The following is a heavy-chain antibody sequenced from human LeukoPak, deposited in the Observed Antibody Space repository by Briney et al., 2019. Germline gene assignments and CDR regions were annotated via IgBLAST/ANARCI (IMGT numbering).Heavy chain of an antibody. CDR2: IYTSGST. V-gene: IGHV4-61*02. J-gene: IGHJ2*01. D-gene: IGHD2-21*02. Sequence: SETLSLTCTVSGGSISSGSYYWSWIRQPAGKGLEWIGRIYTSGSTNYNPSLKSRVTISVDTSKNQFSLKLSSVTAADTAVYYCARTVVVTAILPVYWYFDLWGRGTLVTVSS. CDR3: ARTVVVTAILPVYWYFDL. CDR1: GGSISSGSYY.